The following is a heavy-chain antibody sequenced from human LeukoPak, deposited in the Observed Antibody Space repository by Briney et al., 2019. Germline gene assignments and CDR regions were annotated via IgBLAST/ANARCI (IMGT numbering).Heavy chain of an antibody. CDR2: IRQDGSDK. CDR3: ARNLPAADY. D-gene: IGHD2-2*01. J-gene: IGHJ4*02. CDR1: GFTFSTYW. Sequence: GGSLRLSCAASGFTFSTYWMSWVRQAPGKGLEWVANIRQDGSDKYYVDSVKGRFTISRDNAKNSLYLQMNSLRAEDTAVYYCARNLPAADYWGQGTLVTVSS. V-gene: IGHV3-7*01.